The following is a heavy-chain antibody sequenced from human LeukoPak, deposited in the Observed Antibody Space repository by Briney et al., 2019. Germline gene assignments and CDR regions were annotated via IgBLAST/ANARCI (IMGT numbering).Heavy chain of an antibody. V-gene: IGHV4-59*01. Sequence: SETLSLTCTVSGGSISSYYWSWIRQPPGKGLEWIGHIYYSGSTNYDPSLESRVTISVDTSKNQFSLKLNSVTAADTAVYYCAKAHNCGGDCSLDYWGQGTLVTVSS. CDR2: IYYSGST. D-gene: IGHD2-21*02. CDR3: AKAHNCGGDCSLDY. J-gene: IGHJ4*02. CDR1: GGSISSYY.